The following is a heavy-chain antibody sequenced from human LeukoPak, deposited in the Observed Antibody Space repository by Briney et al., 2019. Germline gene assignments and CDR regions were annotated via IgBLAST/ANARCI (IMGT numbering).Heavy chain of an antibody. CDR3: AKGQLDGYYDSSGYYYGY. CDR1: VFTFSIYA. Sequence: GGSLSLFCAASVFTFSIYAMRWVRHAPGGGREWVSSLSGRGDSTYYADCVKGRFTISRDTSKNTQYMHMNSLRAEDTAVYYWAKGQLDGYYDSSGYYYGYWGQGTLVTVSS. CDR2: LSGRGDST. J-gene: IGHJ4*02. D-gene: IGHD3-22*01. V-gene: IGHV3-23*01.